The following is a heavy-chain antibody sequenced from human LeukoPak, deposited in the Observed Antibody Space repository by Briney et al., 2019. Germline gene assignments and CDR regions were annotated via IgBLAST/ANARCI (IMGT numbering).Heavy chain of an antibody. Sequence: PGGSLRLSCAASGFTFSNSWMSWVRQAPGKGLEWVATIKPDGSAQYYVDSVKGRFTISRDDAKNSLDLQMNSLRAEDTAVYYCARDVPYGATTLDYWGQGTLVTVSS. CDR2: IKPDGSAQ. D-gene: IGHD4/OR15-4a*01. J-gene: IGHJ4*02. V-gene: IGHV3-7*01. CDR1: GFTFSNSW. CDR3: ARDVPYGATTLDY.